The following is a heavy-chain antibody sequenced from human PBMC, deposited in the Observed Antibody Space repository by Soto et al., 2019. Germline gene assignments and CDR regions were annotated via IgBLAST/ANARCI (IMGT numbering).Heavy chain of an antibody. J-gene: IGHJ4*02. Sequence: QVYLVQSGAEVKKPGSSVKVSCKASGGIFSSNTINWVRQAAGQGLEWMGGTIPLCGTEHYVEKIQGRVTIIADKATKTRYMELTSLRSEDTAVYYCARKAACGGDCYAFDAWGQGTLVTVSS. CDR1: GGIFSSNT. CDR3: ARKAACGGDCYAFDA. V-gene: IGHV1-69*06. CDR2: TIPLCGTE. D-gene: IGHD2-21*02.